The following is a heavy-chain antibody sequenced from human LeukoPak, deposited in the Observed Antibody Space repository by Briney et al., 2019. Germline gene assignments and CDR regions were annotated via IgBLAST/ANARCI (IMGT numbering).Heavy chain of an antibody. Sequence: ASVKVSCKASGYTFSTYGISCGRQAPGQGLEWMGCISAYKGNTYYAQKLQGRVTMTTDTSASTAYMELRSLRSDGTAIYYCARDLYYYGSGSYYDVFDVWGQGTKVTVSS. V-gene: IGHV1-18*01. CDR2: ISAYKGNT. J-gene: IGHJ3*01. CDR1: GYTFSTYG. CDR3: ARDLYYYGSGSYYDVFDV. D-gene: IGHD3-10*01.